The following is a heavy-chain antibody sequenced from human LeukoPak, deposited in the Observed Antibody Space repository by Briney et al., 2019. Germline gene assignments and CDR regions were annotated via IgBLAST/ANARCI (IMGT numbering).Heavy chain of an antibody. J-gene: IGHJ5*02. CDR2: INPNSGGT. D-gene: IGHD6-6*01. V-gene: IGHV1-2*02. Sequence: ASVKVSCKASGYTFTGYYMHWVRQAPGQGLEWMGWINPNSGGTNYAQKFQGRVTMTRDTSISTAYMELSRLRSDDTAVYYCARTAQLRDVQNWFDPWGQGTLVTASS. CDR1: GYTFTGYY. CDR3: ARTAQLRDVQNWFDP.